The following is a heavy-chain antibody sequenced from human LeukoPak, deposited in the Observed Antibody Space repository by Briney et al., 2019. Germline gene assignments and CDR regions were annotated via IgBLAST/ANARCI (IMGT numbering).Heavy chain of an antibody. CDR1: GYSINSGYY. D-gene: IGHD2-2*01. CDR3: ARDSSRSYFDY. V-gene: IGHV4-38-2*02. CDR2: IYHSGNT. J-gene: IGHJ4*02. Sequence: SSETLSLTCTVSGYSINSGYYWGWIRQPPGKGLEWIGTIYHSGNTYYNPSLKSRVTISVDTSKNQFSLNLSSVTAADTAVYYCARDSSRSYFDYWGQGTLVTVSS.